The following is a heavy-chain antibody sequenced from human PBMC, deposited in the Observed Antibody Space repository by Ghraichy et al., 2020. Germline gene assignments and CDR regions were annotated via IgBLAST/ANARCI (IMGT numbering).Heavy chain of an antibody. J-gene: IGHJ4*02. CDR1: GFTFSSYW. V-gene: IGHV3-7*03. Sequence: GESLNISCAASGFTFSSYWMSWVRQAPGKGLEWVANIKQDGSEKYYVDSVKGRFTISRDNAKNSLYLQMNSLRAEDTAVYYCARAFTQDWGVMAFYFDYWGQGTLVTVSS. CDR3: ARAFTQDWGVMAFYFDY. CDR2: IKQDGSEK. D-gene: IGHD3-16*01.